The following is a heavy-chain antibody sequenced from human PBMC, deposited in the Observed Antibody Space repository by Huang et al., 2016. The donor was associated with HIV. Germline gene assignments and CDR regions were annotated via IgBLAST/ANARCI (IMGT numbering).Heavy chain of an antibody. J-gene: IGHJ4*02. CDR2: VKSKVHGGTT. Sequence: EIHLAESGGGLVKPVGSLRLSCAASGFTFRNAWMSWFLQAPGKGLEWIGRVKSKVHGGTTDYAAPVKGRCTISRDDSKNMLYLQMKSLKTEDTAVYYCATVIPYGSGTPDYWGQGTLVTVSS. D-gene: IGHD3-10*01. CDR1: GFTFRNAW. V-gene: IGHV3-15*01. CDR3: ATVIPYGSGTPDY.